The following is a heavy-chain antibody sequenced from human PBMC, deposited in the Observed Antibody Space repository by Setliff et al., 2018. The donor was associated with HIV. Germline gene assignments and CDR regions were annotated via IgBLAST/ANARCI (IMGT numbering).Heavy chain of an antibody. Sequence: PSETLSLTCTVSGDSISSYSWNWIRQPPGRGLEWIGYVYASGETNYNPSLKSRATMSTDTSRNQFFLNLNYATAADTAVYFCARRVLQDSTITSSNWFDSWGQGTLVTVS. CDR1: GDSISSYS. D-gene: IGHD2-2*01. V-gene: IGHV4-4*09. CDR2: VYASGET. CDR3: ARRVLQDSTITSSNWFDS. J-gene: IGHJ5*01.